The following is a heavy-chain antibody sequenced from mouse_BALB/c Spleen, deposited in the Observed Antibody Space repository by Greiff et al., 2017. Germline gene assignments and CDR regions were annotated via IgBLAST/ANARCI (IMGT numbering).Heavy chain of an antibody. CDR1: GFTFSSFG. D-gene: IGHD2-3*01. J-gene: IGHJ4*01. CDR2: ISSGSSTI. CDR3: AMVYDYYAMDY. Sequence: EVNVVESGGGLVQPGGSRKLSCAASGFTFSSFGLHWVRQAPEKGLEWVAYISSGSSTIYYADTVKGRFTISRDNPKNTLFLQMTSLRSEDTAMYYCAMVYDYYAMDYWGQGTSVTVSA. V-gene: IGHV5-17*02.